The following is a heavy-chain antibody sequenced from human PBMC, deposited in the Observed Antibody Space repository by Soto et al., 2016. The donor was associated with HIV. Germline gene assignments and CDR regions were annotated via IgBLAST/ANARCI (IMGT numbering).Heavy chain of an antibody. Sequence: QVQLVQSGAEVKKPGAPVKVSCKISGYTLSELSVHWVRQAPGKGLEWMGGFHPEDGERIYAQSFQGRVTMTEDTSTDTAYMQLSSLRSEDTAKYYCATMYTVMADLDYWGQGTLVTVSS. J-gene: IGHJ4*03. CDR3: ATMYTVMADLDY. V-gene: IGHV1-24*01. CDR1: GYTLSELS. CDR2: FHPEDGER. D-gene: IGHD5-18*01.